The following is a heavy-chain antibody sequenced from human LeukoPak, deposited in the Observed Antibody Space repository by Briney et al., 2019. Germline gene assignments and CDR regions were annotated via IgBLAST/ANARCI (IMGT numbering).Heavy chain of an antibody. CDR2: ISGSGGST. CDR3: AAGSGYSYGLDY. D-gene: IGHD5-18*01. CDR1: GFTFSSYA. Sequence: GGSLRLSCAASGFTFSSYAMSWVRQAPGKGLEWVSAISGSGGSTYYADSVKGRFTISRDNSKTTLYLQMNSLRAEDTAVYYCAAGSGYSYGLDYWGQGTLVTVSS. J-gene: IGHJ4*02. V-gene: IGHV3-23*01.